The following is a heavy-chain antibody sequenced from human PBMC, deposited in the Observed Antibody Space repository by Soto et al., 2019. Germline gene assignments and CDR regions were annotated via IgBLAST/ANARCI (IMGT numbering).Heavy chain of an antibody. CDR3: ARGRGYYDSSGYYPNFDY. D-gene: IGHD3-22*01. J-gene: IGHJ4*02. CDR2: INPNSGGT. V-gene: IGHV1-2*04. Sequence: QVQLVQSGAEVKKPGASVKVSCKAFGYTFTGYYMHWVRQAPGQGLEWMGWINPNSGGTNYAQKFQGWVTMTRDTSISTAYMELSRLRSDDTAVYYCARGRGYYDSSGYYPNFDYWGQGTLVTVSS. CDR1: GYTFTGYY.